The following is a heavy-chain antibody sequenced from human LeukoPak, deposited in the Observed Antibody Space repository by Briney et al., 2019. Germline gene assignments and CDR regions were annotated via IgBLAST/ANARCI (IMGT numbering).Heavy chain of an antibody. CDR3: TRVPQPLGYCSSTSCYDYYFDY. CDR1: GFTFGDYA. V-gene: IGHV3-49*03. Sequence: PGGSLRLSCTASGFTFGDYAMSWFRQAPGKGLEWVGFIRSKAYGGTTEYAASVKGRSTISRDDSKSIAYLQMNSLKTEDTAVYYCTRVPQPLGYCSSTSCYDYYFDYWGQGTLVTVSS. D-gene: IGHD2-2*01. CDR2: IRSKAYGGTT. J-gene: IGHJ4*02.